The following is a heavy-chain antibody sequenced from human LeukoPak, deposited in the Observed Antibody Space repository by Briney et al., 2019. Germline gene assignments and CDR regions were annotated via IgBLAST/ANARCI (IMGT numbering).Heavy chain of an antibody. CDR2: IYHSGST. CDR3: ARGGVAAAGKLDY. Sequence: SETLSLTCSVSGGSIGSNTYYWGWIRQPPGKGLEWIGTIYHSGSTYSSPSLKSRITISADTSKNQFSLKLSSVTATDTAVYYCARGGVAAAGKLDYWGQGTLVTVSS. D-gene: IGHD6-13*01. V-gene: IGHV4-39*01. J-gene: IGHJ4*02. CDR1: GGSIGSNTYY.